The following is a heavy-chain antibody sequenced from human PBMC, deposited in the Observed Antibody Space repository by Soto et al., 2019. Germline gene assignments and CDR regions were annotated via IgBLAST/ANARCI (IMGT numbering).Heavy chain of an antibody. CDR3: ARDRLHHYYYYGIDV. V-gene: IGHV1-2*04. Sequence: ASVKVSCKASGYTFIGYYMHWVRQAPGQGLEWMGWINPNSGGTNYAQKFQGWVTMTRDTSISTAYMELSRLRSDDTAVYYCARDRLHHYYYYGIDVWAQGTTVTVSS. CDR1: GYTFIGYY. CDR2: INPNSGGT. J-gene: IGHJ6*02. D-gene: IGHD6-25*01.